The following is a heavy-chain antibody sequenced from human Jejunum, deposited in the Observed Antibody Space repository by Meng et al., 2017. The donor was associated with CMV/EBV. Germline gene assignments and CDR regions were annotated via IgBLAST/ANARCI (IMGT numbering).Heavy chain of an antibody. CDR2: ISISSYT. V-gene: IGHV3-21*01. D-gene: IGHD4-23*01. CDR1: GFTVDTYG. Sequence: ATSGFTVDTYGMSWVRQAPGKGLEWVSSISISSYTYYADSVKGRFTISRDNAKNSLYLQMNSLRAEDTAVYYCARVVKGGNYLEYWGQGTLVTVS. J-gene: IGHJ4*02. CDR3: ARVVKGGNYLEY.